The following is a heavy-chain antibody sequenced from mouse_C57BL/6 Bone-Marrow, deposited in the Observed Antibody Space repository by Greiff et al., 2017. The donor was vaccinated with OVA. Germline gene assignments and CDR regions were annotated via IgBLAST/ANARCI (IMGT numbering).Heavy chain of an antibody. CDR3: ARRDYYGSSYFDV. D-gene: IGHD1-1*01. J-gene: IGHJ1*03. V-gene: IGHV5-17*01. Sequence: VQLKESGGGLVKPGGSLKLSCAASGFTFSDYGMHWVRQAPEKGLEWVAYISSGRSTIYYADTVKGRFTISRDNAKNTLFLQMTSLRSEDTAMYYCARRDYYGSSYFDVWGTGTTVTVSS. CDR2: ISSGRSTI. CDR1: GFTFSDYG.